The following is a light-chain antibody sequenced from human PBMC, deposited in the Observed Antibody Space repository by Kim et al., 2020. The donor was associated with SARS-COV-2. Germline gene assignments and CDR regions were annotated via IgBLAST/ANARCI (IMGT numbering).Light chain of an antibody. J-gene: IGKJ5*01. Sequence: EVVLTQSPGTLSLSPGERATLSCRASQSVRSGYLAWYQQKPGQAPRLLIYDASSRATGIPDRFSGSGSGTDFTLTISRLEPEDFAVYYCQQYAGSPIAFGQGTRLDIK. V-gene: IGKV3-20*01. CDR2: DAS. CDR1: QSVRSGY. CDR3: QQYAGSPIA.